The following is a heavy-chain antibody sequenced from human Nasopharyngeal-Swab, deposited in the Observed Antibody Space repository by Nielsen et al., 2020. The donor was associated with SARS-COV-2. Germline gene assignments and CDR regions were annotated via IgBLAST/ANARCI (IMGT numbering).Heavy chain of an antibody. Sequence: GESLKISCAASGFTFSSYSMNWVRQAPGKGLKWVSYISSSSSTIYYADSVKGRFTISRDNAKNSLYLQMNSLRDEDTAVYYCARDPYDYVWGSYRYMGDYWGQGTLVTVSS. CDR2: ISSSSSTI. J-gene: IGHJ4*02. D-gene: IGHD3-16*02. CDR3: ARDPYDYVWGSYRYMGDY. CDR1: GFTFSSYS. V-gene: IGHV3-48*02.